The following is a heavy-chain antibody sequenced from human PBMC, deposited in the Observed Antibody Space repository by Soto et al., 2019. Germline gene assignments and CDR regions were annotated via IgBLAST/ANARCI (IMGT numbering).Heavy chain of an antibody. J-gene: IGHJ4*02. D-gene: IGHD5-18*01. V-gene: IGHV1-3*01. CDR1: GYTFTSYA. CDR3: ARDPGYRYGYN. Sequence: QVKLVQSGAEVKKPGASVKVSCKASGYTFTSYAMHWVRQAPGQRREWMGWINAGNGNTKYSQKIQGRVTNTRDTPESTVYMEISSLRSYDTAGYYCARDPGYRYGYNWGQGTLGTVSS. CDR2: INAGNGNT.